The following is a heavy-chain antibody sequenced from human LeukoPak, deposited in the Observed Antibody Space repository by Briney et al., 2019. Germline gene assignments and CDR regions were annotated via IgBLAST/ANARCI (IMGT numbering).Heavy chain of an antibody. CDR1: GGSISSYY. CDR2: IYYSGST. Sequence: SETLSLTCTVSGGSISSYYRSWLRQPPGKGLEWIGYIYYSGSTNYNPSLKSRVTISVDTSKNQFSLKLSSVTAADTAVYYCARSIGSWGFDPWGQGTLVTVSS. J-gene: IGHJ5*02. D-gene: IGHD2-15*01. V-gene: IGHV4-59*12. CDR3: ARSIGSWGFDP.